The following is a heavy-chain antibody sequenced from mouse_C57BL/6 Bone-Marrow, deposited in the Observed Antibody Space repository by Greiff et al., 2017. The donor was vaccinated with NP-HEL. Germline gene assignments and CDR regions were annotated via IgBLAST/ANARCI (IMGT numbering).Heavy chain of an antibody. CDR3: ARERATGTIDY. V-gene: IGHV1-4*01. CDR2: INPSSGYT. CDR1: GYTFTSYT. D-gene: IGHD4-1*02. J-gene: IGHJ2*01. Sequence: VQLQQSGAELARPGASVKMSCKASGYTFTSYTMHWVKQRPGQGLEWIGYINPSSGYTKYNQKFKDKATLTADKSSSTAYMQLSNLTSEDSAVYYCARERATGTIDYWGQGTTLTVSS.